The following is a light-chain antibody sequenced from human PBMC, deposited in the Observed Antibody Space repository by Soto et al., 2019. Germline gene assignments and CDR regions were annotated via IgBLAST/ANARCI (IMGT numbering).Light chain of an antibody. CDR1: QSLRSSY. CDR3: QQHGTSPYT. CDR2: GAS. J-gene: IGKJ2*01. Sequence: PGERATLSCWASQSLRSSYLAWYQRKPGQAPRLLMFGASRRATGIPDRFNGSGSGTDFILTISRLGPEDVAVYYCQQHGTSPYTFGQGTVLEIK. V-gene: IGKV3-20*01.